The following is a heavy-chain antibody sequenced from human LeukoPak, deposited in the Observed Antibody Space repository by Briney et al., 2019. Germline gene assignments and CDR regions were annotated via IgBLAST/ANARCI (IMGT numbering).Heavy chain of an antibody. CDR1: GFTLSNYW. CDR2: IKQDGSEK. Sequence: GGSLRLSCAASGFTLSNYWMSWVRQAPGKGLEWVANIKQDGSEKYYADSVKGRFTISRDNAKNSLYLQMNSLRAEDTAVYHCARGLVSIPNWFDPWGQGNPGHRLL. J-gene: IGHJ5*02. D-gene: IGHD5/OR15-5a*01. V-gene: IGHV3-7*04. CDR3: ARGLVSIPNWFDP.